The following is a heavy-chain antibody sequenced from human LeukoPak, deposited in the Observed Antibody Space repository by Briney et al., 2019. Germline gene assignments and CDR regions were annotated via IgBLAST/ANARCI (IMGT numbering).Heavy chain of an antibody. CDR2: IYYSGST. CDR3: ARVVWIQLWSVYYYYMDV. D-gene: IGHD5-18*01. Sequence: SSETLSLTCTVSGVSISSYYWGWIRQPPGKGLEWIGSIYYSGSTYYNPSLKSRVTISVDTSKNQFSLKLSSVTAADTAVYYCARVVWIQLWSVYYYYMDVWGKGTTVTVSS. J-gene: IGHJ6*03. CDR1: GVSISSYY. V-gene: IGHV4-39*07.